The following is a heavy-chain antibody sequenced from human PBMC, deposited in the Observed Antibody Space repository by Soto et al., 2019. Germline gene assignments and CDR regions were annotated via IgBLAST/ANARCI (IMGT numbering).Heavy chain of an antibody. V-gene: IGHV3-33*06. J-gene: IGHJ5*02. CDR2: LLFDGINK. Sequence: GGPLRLSCAASGFTFSSYGMHWVRQAPGKGLEWVAVLLFDGINKYYADSVKGRFTISRDNSKNTLYLQMNSLRAEDTAVYFCAKSPSVVLVPSTLGGNNWFDPWGQGTLVTVSS. D-gene: IGHD2-15*01. CDR1: GFTFSSYG. CDR3: AKSPSVVLVPSTLGGNNWFDP.